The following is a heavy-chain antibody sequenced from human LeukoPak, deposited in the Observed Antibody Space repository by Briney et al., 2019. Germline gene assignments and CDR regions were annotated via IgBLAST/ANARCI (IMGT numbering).Heavy chain of an antibody. J-gene: IGHJ4*02. CDR3: AREQYRRSAMVRYFDY. CDR2: IIPIFGTA. Sequence: SVKVSCKASGGTFSSYAISWVRQAPGQGFECMGGIIPIFGTANYAQKFQGRVTITTDESTSTAYMELSSLRSEDTAVYYCAREQYRRSAMVRYFDYWGQGTLVTVSS. D-gene: IGHD5-18*01. V-gene: IGHV1-69*05. CDR1: GGTFSSYA.